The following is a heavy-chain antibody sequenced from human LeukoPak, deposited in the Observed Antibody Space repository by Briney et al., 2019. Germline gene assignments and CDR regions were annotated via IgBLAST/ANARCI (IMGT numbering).Heavy chain of an antibody. J-gene: IGHJ4*02. Sequence: SETLSLTCAVYGGSFSGYYWSWIRQPPGKGLKWIGEINHSGSTNYNPSLKSRVTISVDTSKNQFSLKLSSVTAADTAVYYCARDRSPGYYYDSSGPHFDYWGQGTLVTVSS. CDR1: GGSFSGYY. D-gene: IGHD3-22*01. CDR2: INHSGST. V-gene: IGHV4-34*01. CDR3: ARDRSPGYYYDSSGPHFDY.